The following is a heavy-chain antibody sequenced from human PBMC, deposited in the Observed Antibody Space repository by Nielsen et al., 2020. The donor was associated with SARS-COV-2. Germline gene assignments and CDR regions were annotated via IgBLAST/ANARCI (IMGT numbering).Heavy chain of an antibody. Sequence: GGSLRLSCEDSGFSFSVYAMSWVRQAPGKGLQWVSAVSSGTGGDTYYINSVKGRFTISRDNSRKTVYLQMNGLRAEDTAVYYCARCRKLVSGWCNWFDPWGQGTLVTVSS. D-gene: IGHD1-14*01. J-gene: IGHJ5*02. CDR3: ARCRKLVSGWCNWFDP. CDR2: VSSGTGGDT. V-gene: IGHV3-23*01. CDR1: GFSFSVYA.